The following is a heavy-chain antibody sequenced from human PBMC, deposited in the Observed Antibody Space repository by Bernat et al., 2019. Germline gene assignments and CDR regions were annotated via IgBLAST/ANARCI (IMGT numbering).Heavy chain of an antibody. CDR3: AKSLGYCSGGSCYDFPDTYYFDY. CDR1: GFTFSSYW. D-gene: IGHD2-15*01. V-gene: IGHV3-7*03. Sequence: EVQLVESGGGLVKPGGSLRLSCAASGFTFSSYWMSWVRQAPGKGLEWVANIKQDGSEKYYVDSVKGRFTISRDNAKNSLYLQMNSLRAEDTAVYYCAKSLGYCSGGSCYDFPDTYYFDYWGQGTLVTVSS. J-gene: IGHJ4*02. CDR2: IKQDGSEK.